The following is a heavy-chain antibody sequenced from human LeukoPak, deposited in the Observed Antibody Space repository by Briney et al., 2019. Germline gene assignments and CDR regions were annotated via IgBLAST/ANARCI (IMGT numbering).Heavy chain of an antibody. CDR3: ARSGLDYYDSSGYYFY. Sequence: GESLKISCKGSGYSFTSYWIGWVRQMPGKGLEWMGIIYPGDSDTRYSPSLQGQVTISADKSISTAYLQWSSLKASDTAMYYCARSGLDYYDSSGYYFYWGQGTLVTVSS. D-gene: IGHD3-22*01. J-gene: IGHJ4*02. CDR2: IYPGDSDT. CDR1: GYSFTSYW. V-gene: IGHV5-51*01.